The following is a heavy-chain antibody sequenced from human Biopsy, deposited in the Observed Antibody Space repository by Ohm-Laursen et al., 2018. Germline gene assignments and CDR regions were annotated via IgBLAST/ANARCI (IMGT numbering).Heavy chain of an antibody. CDR3: ARGTGKYYVYGAFDI. V-gene: IGHV4-4*07. CDR2: IHTSGST. D-gene: IGHD3/OR15-3a*01. J-gene: IGHJ3*02. CDR1: GDSISNDY. Sequence: TLSLTCFVSGDSISNDYWSWIRQSAGQGLEWIGRIHTSGSTNHNLSLKSRVTMSVDTSKNQFSLKLRSVTAADTAVYYCARGTGKYYVYGAFDIWGQGTMVTVSS.